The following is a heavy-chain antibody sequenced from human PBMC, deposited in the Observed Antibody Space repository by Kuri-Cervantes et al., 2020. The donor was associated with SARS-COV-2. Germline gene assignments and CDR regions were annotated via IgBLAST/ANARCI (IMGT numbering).Heavy chain of an antibody. CDR3: ARLNLESGDTKFDP. CDR2: ISTYNGDT. CDR1: GYTFSSHA. Sequence: ASVKVSCKASGYTFSSHAISWVRQAPGQGLEWIGWISTYNGDTQYAQKFQGRAIMTTDTSTTTVFMDLWDLTFDDTAVYYCARLNLESGDTKFDPWGQGIPVTVSS. J-gene: IGHJ5*02. V-gene: IGHV1-18*04. D-gene: IGHD1-1*01.